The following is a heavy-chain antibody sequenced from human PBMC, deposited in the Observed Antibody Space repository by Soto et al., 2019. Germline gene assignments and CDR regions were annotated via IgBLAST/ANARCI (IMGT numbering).Heavy chain of an antibody. D-gene: IGHD3-22*01. V-gene: IGHV1-69*13. CDR3: ARGVYYDSRGYYFFF. J-gene: IGHJ4*02. CDR1: GGTFSRYA. Sequence: SVKVSCKASGGTFSRYALSWVRQAPGQGPEWMGGIVPMFGTANYAQKFQGRVTITADESTSTAYMQLSSLRSEDTAVYYCARGVYYDSRGYYFFFWGQGTLVTVSS. CDR2: IVPMFGTA.